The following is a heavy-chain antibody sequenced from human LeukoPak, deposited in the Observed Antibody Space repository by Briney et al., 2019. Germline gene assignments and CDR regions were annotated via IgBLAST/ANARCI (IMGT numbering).Heavy chain of an antibody. CDR1: GGSISSGDYY. D-gene: IGHD3-22*01. CDR2: IFYSGTT. J-gene: IGHJ4*02. Sequence: PSETLSLTCTVSGGSISSGDYYWSWIRQPPGKGLEWIGYIFYSGTTNYNPSLKSRVTISLDTSKNQFSLKLSSVTAADTAVYYCAREGYDSSGYTRETDYWGQGTLVTVSS. V-gene: IGHV4-61*08. CDR3: AREGYDSSGYTRETDY.